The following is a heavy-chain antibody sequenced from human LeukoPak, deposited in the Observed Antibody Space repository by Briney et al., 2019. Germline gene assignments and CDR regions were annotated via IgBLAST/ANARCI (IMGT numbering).Heavy chain of an antibody. D-gene: IGHD2-2*01. J-gene: IGHJ6*02. CDR2: IKQDGSEK. Sequence: PGGSLRLSCAASGFTFSSYWMSWVRQAPGKGLEWVANIKQDGSEKYYVDSVKGRFTISRDNAKNSLYLQMNSLRAEDTAVYYXXREXLXYCXSTSCYYYGMDVWGQGTTVTVSS. CDR1: GFTFSSYW. CDR3: XREXLXYCXSTSCYYYGMDV. V-gene: IGHV3-7*01.